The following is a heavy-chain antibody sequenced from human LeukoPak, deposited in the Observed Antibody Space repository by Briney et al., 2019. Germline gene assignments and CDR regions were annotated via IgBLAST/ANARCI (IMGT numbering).Heavy chain of an antibody. J-gene: IGHJ4*02. CDR3: ARDSSGWSYFDY. Sequence: PGGSLRLSCAASGFTLSSYSMNWVRQAPGKGLEWVSSFSSSSSYIYYADSVKGRFTISRDNAKNSPYLQMNSLRADDTAVYYCARDSSGWSYFDYWGQGTLVTVSS. CDR2: FSSSSSYI. D-gene: IGHD6-19*01. V-gene: IGHV3-21*01. CDR1: GFTLSSYS.